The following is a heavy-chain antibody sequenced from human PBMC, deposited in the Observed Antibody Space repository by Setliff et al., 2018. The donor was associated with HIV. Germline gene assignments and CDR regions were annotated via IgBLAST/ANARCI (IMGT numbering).Heavy chain of an antibody. Sequence: SETLSLTCTVSGGSISSGSYYWTWIRQPAGKGLEWIGRIYTSGSTKYNPSLKSRVTISVDTSKNQFPLKVSSVTAADTAVYYCARVARGVRSSRWYYFDYWGQGMLVTVSS. V-gene: IGHV4-61*02. J-gene: IGHJ4*02. CDR1: GGSISSGSYY. CDR2: IYTSGST. CDR3: ARVARGVRSSRWYYFDY. D-gene: IGHD6-13*01.